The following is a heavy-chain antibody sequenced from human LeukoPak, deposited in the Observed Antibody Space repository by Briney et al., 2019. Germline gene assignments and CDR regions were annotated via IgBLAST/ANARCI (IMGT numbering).Heavy chain of an antibody. CDR3: ARPMTTVTTREPDY. CDR2: IYPGDSDT. Sequence: GESLKISCRGSGYSFTTYWIGWVRQMPGKGLEWMGIIYPGDSDTRYSPSFQGQVTISADKSISTAYLQWSSLKASDAAMYYCARPMTTVTTREPDYWGQGTLVTVSS. CDR1: GYSFTTYW. V-gene: IGHV5-51*01. J-gene: IGHJ4*02. D-gene: IGHD4-17*01.